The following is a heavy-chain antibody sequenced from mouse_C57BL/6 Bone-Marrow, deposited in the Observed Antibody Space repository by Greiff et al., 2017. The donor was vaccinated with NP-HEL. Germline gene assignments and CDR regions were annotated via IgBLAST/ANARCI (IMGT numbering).Heavy chain of an antibody. CDR3: ARRITPGDYFDY. CDR2: IYPGGGYT. V-gene: IGHV1-63*01. Sequence: VQLQQSGAELAKPGASVKLSCKASGYTFTSYWIGWAKQRPGHGLEWIGDIYPGGGYTNYNEKFKGKATLTADKSSSTAYMQFSSLTSEDSAIYYCARRITPGDYFDYWGQGTTLTVSS. D-gene: IGHD1-1*01. J-gene: IGHJ2*01. CDR1: GYTFTSYW.